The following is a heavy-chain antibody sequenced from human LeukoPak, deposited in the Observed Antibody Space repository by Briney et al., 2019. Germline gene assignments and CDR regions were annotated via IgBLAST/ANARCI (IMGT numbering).Heavy chain of an antibody. CDR2: ISSSSSYI. D-gene: IGHD3-22*01. Sequence: GGSLRLSCAAYGFTFSSYSMNWVRQAPGKGLEWVSSISSSSSYIYYADSVKGRFTISRDNAKNSLFLQMNSLRAGDTAVYYCARDSDFDSSGYYPYYYYYYKMDVWGQGTTVTVSS. CDR1: GFTFSSYS. CDR3: ARDSDFDSSGYYPYYYYYYKMDV. J-gene: IGHJ6*02. V-gene: IGHV3-21*01.